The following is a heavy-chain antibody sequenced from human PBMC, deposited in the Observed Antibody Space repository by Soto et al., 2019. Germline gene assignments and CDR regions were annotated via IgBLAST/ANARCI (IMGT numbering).Heavy chain of an antibody. CDR1: GGSFSGYY. CDR2: IYYSGST. CDR3: ARLSIPGPAHY. V-gene: IGHV4-34*01. J-gene: IGHJ4*02. Sequence: PSETLSLTCAVYGGSFSGYYWSWIRQPPGKGLEWIGSIYYSGSTYYNPSLKSRVTISVDTSKNQFSLKLSSVTAADTAVYYCARLSIPGPAHYWGQGTLVTVSS.